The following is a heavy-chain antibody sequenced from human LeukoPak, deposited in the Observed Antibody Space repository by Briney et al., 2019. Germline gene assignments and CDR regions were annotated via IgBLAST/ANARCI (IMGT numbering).Heavy chain of an antibody. V-gene: IGHV3-23*01. CDR3: AKRITIFGVDDY. D-gene: IGHD3-3*01. Sequence: GGSLRLSCAASGFTFSSYAMSWVRQAPGKGLEWVSAISGSGGNTYYADSVKGRFTISRDNSKNTLYLQMNSLRAEDTAVYYYAKRITIFGVDDYWGQGTLVTVSS. CDR1: GFTFSSYA. J-gene: IGHJ4*02. CDR2: ISGSGGNT.